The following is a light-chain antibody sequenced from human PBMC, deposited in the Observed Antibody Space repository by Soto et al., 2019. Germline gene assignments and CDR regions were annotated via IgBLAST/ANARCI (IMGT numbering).Light chain of an antibody. CDR2: DAS. J-gene: IGKJ4*01. CDR1: QSVRSH. Sequence: EIVLTQFPATLSLSPGERATLSCRASQSVRSHLGWYQQKPGQAPRLLIYDASNRATGVPARFTGSGSGTDFTLTISSLEPEDFAVYYCQQRRDWLLTFGGGTKVEI. V-gene: IGKV3-11*01. CDR3: QQRRDWLLT.